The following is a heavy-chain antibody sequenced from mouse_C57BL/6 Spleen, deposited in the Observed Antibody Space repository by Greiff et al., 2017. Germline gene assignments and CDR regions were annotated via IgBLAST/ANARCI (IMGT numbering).Heavy chain of an antibody. Sequence: VKLVESGAELVRPGASVKLSCEASGYTFTDYDIHWVKQTPGQGLEWIARINPGSGNTYYDETFKGKATMTAEKSSSTAYMQLISLKSEDSAVYFCASLTAQAPCYFDYWGQGTTLTVSS. CDR1: GYTFTDYD. CDR3: ASLTAQAPCYFDY. D-gene: IGHD3-2*02. CDR2: INPGSGNT. V-gene: IGHV1-76*01. J-gene: IGHJ2*01.